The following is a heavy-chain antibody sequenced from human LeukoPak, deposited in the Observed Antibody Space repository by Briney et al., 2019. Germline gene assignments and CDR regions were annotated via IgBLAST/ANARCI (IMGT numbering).Heavy chain of an antibody. V-gene: IGHV3-9*01. Sequence: GGSLRLSCAASGFTFDDYAMHWVRQAPGKGLEWVSGISWNSGSIGYADSVKGRFTISRDNAKNSLYLQMNSLRAEDTALYYCAKATGDYYDSSGYYYFDYWGQGTLVTVSS. D-gene: IGHD3-22*01. CDR3: AKATGDYYDSSGYYYFDY. J-gene: IGHJ4*02. CDR2: ISWNSGSI. CDR1: GFTFDDYA.